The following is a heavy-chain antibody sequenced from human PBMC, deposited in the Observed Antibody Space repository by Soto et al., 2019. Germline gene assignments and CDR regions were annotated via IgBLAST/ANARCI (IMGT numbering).Heavy chain of an antibody. CDR2: ISYDGSNK. V-gene: IGHV3-30*18. CDR1: RFTFSSYG. D-gene: IGHD2-15*01. J-gene: IGHJ6*02. CDR3: AKDEVGYCSGGTCYARYYYYGMDV. Sequence: QVQLVESGGGVVQPGRSLRLSCAASRFTFSSYGMHWVRQAPGKGLEWVAVISYDGSNKYYADYVKGRFTISRDNSKNTLYLQMNSLRAEDTAVYYCAKDEVGYCSGGTCYARYYYYGMDVWGQGATVTVSS.